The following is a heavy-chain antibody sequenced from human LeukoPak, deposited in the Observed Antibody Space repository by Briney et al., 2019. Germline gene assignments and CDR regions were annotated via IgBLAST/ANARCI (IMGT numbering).Heavy chain of an antibody. CDR2: VNGNTGGT. D-gene: IGHD3-3*01. CDR1: GYTFTDYY. CDR3: ARLLLEWSQNHDN. V-gene: IGHV1-2*02. J-gene: IGHJ4*02. Sequence: ASVKVSCKASGYTFTDYYMHWVRQAPGQGLEWMGWVNGNTGGTSYPQKFQGRVTMTRDTSISTAHMELTRLTSDDTAVYYCARLLLEWSQNHDNWGQGTLVTVSS.